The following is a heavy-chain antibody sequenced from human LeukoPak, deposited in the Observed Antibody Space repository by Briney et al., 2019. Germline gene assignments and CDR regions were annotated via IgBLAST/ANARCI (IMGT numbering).Heavy chain of an antibody. J-gene: IGHJ4*02. Sequence: GGSLRLSCAASGSTFSDHYMDWVHQAPGKGLEWVGRIRNKANSYTTEYAASVKGRFTISRDDSKNSLYLQMNSLKCEDTAVYYCAREWDSGSYYLGYFDYWGQGTLVTVSS. CDR2: IRNKANSYTT. V-gene: IGHV3-72*01. CDR1: GSTFSDHY. D-gene: IGHD1-26*01. CDR3: AREWDSGSYYLGYFDY.